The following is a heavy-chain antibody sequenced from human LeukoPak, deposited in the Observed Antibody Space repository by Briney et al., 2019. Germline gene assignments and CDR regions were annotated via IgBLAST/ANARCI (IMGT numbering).Heavy chain of an antibody. CDR3: ARANYGSGSYPPDY. CDR2: INHRGST. V-gene: IGHV4-34*01. J-gene: IGHJ4*02. D-gene: IGHD3-10*01. CDR1: GGSFSGYY. Sequence: KPSETLSLTCAVYGGSFSGYYWSWIRQPPGKGLEWIGEINHRGSTNSNPSLKSRVTISVDTSKNQFSLKLSSVIAADTAVYYCARANYGSGSYPPDYWGQGTLVTVSS.